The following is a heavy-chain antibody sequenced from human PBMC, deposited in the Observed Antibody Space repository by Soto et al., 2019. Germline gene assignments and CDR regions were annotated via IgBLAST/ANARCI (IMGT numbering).Heavy chain of an antibody. V-gene: IGHV3-21*01. D-gene: IGHD3-22*01. CDR2: ITSSSSYI. CDR3: VRARSTDSRPDY. J-gene: IGHJ4*02. Sequence: GGSMRLSCAASGFTFSLYSMIWVRQAPGKGLEWVASITSSSSYIYYEDSLKGRFTISRDNAKNSLFLQLDSLRAEDTAVYFCVRARSTDSRPDYWGQGTLVTVSS. CDR1: GFTFSLYS.